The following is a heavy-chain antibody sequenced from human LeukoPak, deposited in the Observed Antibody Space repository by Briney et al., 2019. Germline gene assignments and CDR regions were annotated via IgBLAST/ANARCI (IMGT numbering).Heavy chain of an antibody. J-gene: IGHJ4*02. Sequence: SETLSLTCSVSGGSISPYYWSWIRQPPGKGLEWIGYIYYSGTTNYNPSLQSRVTISVATSKNQFSLKLSSVTAADTALYYCARDRASAGSFDYWGQGTLVTVSS. CDR3: ARDRASAGSFDY. CDR2: IYYSGTT. D-gene: IGHD6-25*01. V-gene: IGHV4-59*01. CDR1: GGSISPYY.